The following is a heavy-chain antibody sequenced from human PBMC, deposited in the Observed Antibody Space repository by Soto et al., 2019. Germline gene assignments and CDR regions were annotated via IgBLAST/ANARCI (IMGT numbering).Heavy chain of an antibody. CDR3: ARQFVVVPAAMWANYYYYGMDV. CDR1: GYSFTSYW. Sequence: PGESLKISCKGSGYSFTSYWIGWVRQMPGKGLEWMGIIYPGDSDTRYSPSFQGQVTISADKSISTAYLQWSSLKASDTAMYYCARQFVVVPAAMWANYYYYGMDVWGQGTTVTVS. D-gene: IGHD2-2*01. J-gene: IGHJ6*02. CDR2: IYPGDSDT. V-gene: IGHV5-51*01.